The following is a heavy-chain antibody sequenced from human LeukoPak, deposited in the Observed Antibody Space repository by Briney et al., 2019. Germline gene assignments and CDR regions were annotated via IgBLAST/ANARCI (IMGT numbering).Heavy chain of an antibody. CDR2: ISYDGSNE. CDR1: GLTFNTYA. D-gene: IGHD2/OR15-2a*01. V-gene: IGHV3-30-3*01. J-gene: IGHJ4*02. Sequence: PGRSLRLSCAASGLTFNTYAMNWVRQAPGKGLEWVAVISYDGSNEKYAESVRGRFTISRDNSNNMVFLQMNSLRNGHTAVYFCARSPEGVRILGIDHWGQGTLVTVSS. CDR3: ARSPEGVRILGIDH.